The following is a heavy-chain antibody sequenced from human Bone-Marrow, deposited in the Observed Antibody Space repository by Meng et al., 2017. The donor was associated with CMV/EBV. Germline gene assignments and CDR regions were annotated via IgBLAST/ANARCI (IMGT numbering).Heavy chain of an antibody. CDR3: AREDLNYDFWSGYRTATFDI. J-gene: IGHJ3*02. D-gene: IGHD3-3*01. Sequence: LTCAASGFTFSSYSMDWVRQAPGKGLEWVSYTSSSSSKIYYADSVKGRFTISRDNAKNSLYLQMNSLRAEDTAVYYCAREDLNYDFWSGYRTATFDIWGQGTMVTVSS. CDR1: GFTFSSYS. CDR2: TSSSSSKI. V-gene: IGHV3-48*04.